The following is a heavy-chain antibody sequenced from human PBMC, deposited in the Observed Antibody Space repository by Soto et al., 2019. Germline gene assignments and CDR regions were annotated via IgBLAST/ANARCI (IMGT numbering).Heavy chain of an antibody. J-gene: IGHJ6*02. V-gene: IGHV4-59*01. CDR1: GGSISSYY. CDR2: IYYSGST. CDR3: ARDGGYYDSSGYYHIDYYYGMDV. Sequence: SETLSLTCTVSGGSISSYYWSWIRQPPGKGLEWIGYIYYSGSTNYNPSLKSRVTISVDTSKNQFSLKLSSVTAADTAVYYCARDGGYYDSSGYYHIDYYYGMDVWGQGTTVTV. D-gene: IGHD3-22*01.